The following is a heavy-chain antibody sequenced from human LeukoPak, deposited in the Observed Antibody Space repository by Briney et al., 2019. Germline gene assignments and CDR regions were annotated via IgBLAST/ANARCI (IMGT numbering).Heavy chain of an antibody. Sequence: HAGGSLRLSCVASGLTLSQSSLNWVRQAPGKGLEWVANIRQDGSDKYYVDSVKGRFTISRDNAKNSLFLQMNSLRAEDTAVYYCARDGGSAMPFDYWGQGTLVTVSS. CDR1: GLTLSQSS. J-gene: IGHJ4*02. CDR2: IRQDGSDK. CDR3: ARDGGSAMPFDY. V-gene: IGHV3-7*01. D-gene: IGHD2-2*01.